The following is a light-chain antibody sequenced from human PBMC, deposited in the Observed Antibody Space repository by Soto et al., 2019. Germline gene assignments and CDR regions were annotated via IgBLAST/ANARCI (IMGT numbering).Light chain of an antibody. CDR3: QQYERGPVA. CDR2: DAS. CDR1: QRVTNSY. J-gene: IGKJ2*01. Sequence: EIVLTQSPATLSLSPGDRATLSCRASQRVTNSYLACYQQKPGQAPRLLIYDASTGAAGVPARVTGGGSGTDFTLVIGGLEPEDLAIYFCQQYERGPVAFGQGTRLEI. V-gene: IGKV3D-20*02.